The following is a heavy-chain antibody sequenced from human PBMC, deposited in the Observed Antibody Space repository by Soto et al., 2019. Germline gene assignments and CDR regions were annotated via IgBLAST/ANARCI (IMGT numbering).Heavy chain of an antibody. D-gene: IGHD2-21*01. CDR3: ARLGAYYQSLDP. V-gene: IGHV5-51*01. J-gene: IGHJ5*02. Sequence: GQPLKISYSTSGYNFTTYRIAWVRKMPGKGLEWVGIISPGDSDTRYSPSFQGQVTISAAKSISTAYLQWNSLTAADTAVYYCARLGAYYQSLDPWGPGTLVTVSS. CDR2: ISPGDSDT. CDR1: GYNFTTYR.